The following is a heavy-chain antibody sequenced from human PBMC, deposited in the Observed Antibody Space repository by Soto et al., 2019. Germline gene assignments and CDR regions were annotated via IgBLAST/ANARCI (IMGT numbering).Heavy chain of an antibody. CDR1: GVSINSGDYF. J-gene: IGHJ4*02. Sequence: TLSLTCTVSGVSINSGDYFWSWIRQHPGKGLEWIGYIYYSGSTTYTPSLKSRVTISIDRSKNQFSLKLTSVTAADTAVYYCASADKAVPRRIDYCGLGSLVTVSS. CDR3: ASADKAVPRRIDY. V-gene: IGHV4-31*03. D-gene: IGHD5-18*01. CDR2: IYYSGST.